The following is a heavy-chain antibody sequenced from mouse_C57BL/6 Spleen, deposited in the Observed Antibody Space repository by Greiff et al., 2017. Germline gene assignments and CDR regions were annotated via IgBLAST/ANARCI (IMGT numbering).Heavy chain of an antibody. V-gene: IGHV5-4*03. Sequence: EVKLVESGGGLVKPGGSLKLSCAASGFTFSSYAMSWVRQTPEKRLEWVATISDGGSYTYYPDNVKGRFTISRDNAKNNLYLQMSHLKSEDTAMYYCARVYDGYYGVFDYWGQGTTPTVSS. D-gene: IGHD2-3*01. CDR3: ARVYDGYYGVFDY. CDR1: GFTFSSYA. CDR2: ISDGGSYT. J-gene: IGHJ2*01.